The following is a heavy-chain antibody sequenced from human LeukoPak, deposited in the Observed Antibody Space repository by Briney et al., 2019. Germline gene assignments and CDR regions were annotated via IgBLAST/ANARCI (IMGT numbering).Heavy chain of an antibody. J-gene: IGHJ4*02. CDR3: ARSMVRGVIPSPPPY. Sequence: ASVKVSCKASGYTFTGYYMHWVRQAPGQGLEWMGWINPNSGGTNYAQKFQGRVTMTRDTSISTAYMELSRLRSDDTAVYYCARSMVRGVIPSPPPYWGQGTLVTVSS. CDR1: GYTFTGYY. V-gene: IGHV1-2*02. D-gene: IGHD3-10*01. CDR2: INPNSGGT.